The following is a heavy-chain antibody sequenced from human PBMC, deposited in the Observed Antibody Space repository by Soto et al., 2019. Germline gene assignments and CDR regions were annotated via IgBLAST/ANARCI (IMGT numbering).Heavy chain of an antibody. D-gene: IGHD3-3*01. Sequence: ASVKVSCKASCYTLTSYGISWGRQAPGQGVEWVGWISAYNGNTNYAQKLQGRVTMTTDTSTSTAYMELRSLRSDDTAVYYCARDPPHDFWSGYYTSYYYYYMDVWGKGTTVTVSS. V-gene: IGHV1-18*01. CDR3: ARDPPHDFWSGYYTSYYYYYMDV. CDR1: CYTLTSYG. CDR2: ISAYNGNT. J-gene: IGHJ6*03.